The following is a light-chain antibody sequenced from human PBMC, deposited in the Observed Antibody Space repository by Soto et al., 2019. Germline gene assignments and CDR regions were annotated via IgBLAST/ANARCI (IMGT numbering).Light chain of an antibody. Sequence: ETVFTQSPGTLSLSQGERATLSCRASQSVGSTFLAWYQQKPGQAPRLLIYGASSRATGIPDRFSGSGSGTDFTLTISRLEPEDFAVYYCQQYGSPLWTFGQGTKVDIK. CDR2: GAS. CDR1: QSVGSTF. J-gene: IGKJ1*01. CDR3: QQYGSPLWT. V-gene: IGKV3-20*01.